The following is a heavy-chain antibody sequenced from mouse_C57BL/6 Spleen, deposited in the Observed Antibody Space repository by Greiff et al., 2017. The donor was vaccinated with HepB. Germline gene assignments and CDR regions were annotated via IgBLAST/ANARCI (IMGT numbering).Heavy chain of an antibody. J-gene: IGHJ2*01. Sequence: QVQLQQPGAELVKPGASVKLSCKASGYTFTSYWMHWVKQRPGQGLEWIGMIHPNSGSTNYNEKFKSKATLTVDKSSSTAYTQLSSLTSEDSAVYYCARRGVYYFDYWGQGTTLTVSS. CDR3: ARRGVYYFDY. V-gene: IGHV1-64*01. CDR2: IHPNSGST. CDR1: GYTFTSYW.